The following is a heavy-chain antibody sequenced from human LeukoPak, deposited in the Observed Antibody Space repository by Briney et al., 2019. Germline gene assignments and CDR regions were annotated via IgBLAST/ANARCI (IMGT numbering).Heavy chain of an antibody. D-gene: IGHD3-16*01. CDR1: GGSISSGSYY. CDR3: AREGVDYVRGSPANHFDY. Sequence: PSQTLSLTCTVSGGSISSGSYYWSWIRQPAGKGLEWIGRIYTSGSTNYNPSLKSRVTISVDTSKNQFSLKLSSVTAADTAVYYCAREGVDYVRGSPANHFDYWGQGTLVTVSS. CDR2: IYTSGST. J-gene: IGHJ4*02. V-gene: IGHV4-61*02.